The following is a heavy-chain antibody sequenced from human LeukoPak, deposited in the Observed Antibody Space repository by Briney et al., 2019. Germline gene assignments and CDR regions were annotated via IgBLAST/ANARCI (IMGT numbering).Heavy chain of an antibody. D-gene: IGHD4-17*01. Sequence: GGSLRLSCAASGFNFSRNWMTWVRQAPGKGLEWVANIKQDGSEEYYVDSVKGRFTISRDNAKKSTYLQMNRVRAEDTAVYYYARDHGDYPHPEVTLDQWGRGTLVTVSS. V-gene: IGHV3-7*01. CDR3: ARDHGDYPHPEVTLDQ. J-gene: IGHJ4*02. CDR1: GFNFSRNW. CDR2: IKQDGSEE.